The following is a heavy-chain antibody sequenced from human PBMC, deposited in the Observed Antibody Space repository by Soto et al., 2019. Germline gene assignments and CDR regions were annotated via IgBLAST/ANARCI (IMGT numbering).Heavy chain of an antibody. CDR2: IYWDDDK. CDR1: GFSLTTRGVG. D-gene: IGHD3-16*01. CDR3: AHIPNYYQYDWFDP. V-gene: IGHV2-5*02. J-gene: IGHJ5*02. Sequence: QITLKESGPTLVKPTQTLTLTCTFSGFSLTTRGVGVGWIRQPPGKALECLALIYWDDDKRYSPSLQSRPSITKDTSKNQVVLTMTNVDPVDKATYYCAHIPNYYQYDWFDPWGQGTLVSVSS.